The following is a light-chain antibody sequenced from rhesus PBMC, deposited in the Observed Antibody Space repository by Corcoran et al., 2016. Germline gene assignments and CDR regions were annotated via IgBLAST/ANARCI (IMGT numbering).Light chain of an antibody. CDR2: AAS. J-gene: IGKJ2*01. Sequence: DIQMTQSPSSLSASVGDRVTITCRASQGISDYLSWYQQKPGKAPKRLSYAASSLESGVPSRFSGSGSGTEFQLTISSLQPEDFAAYYCLQGYSTPYRFGQGTKVEIK. V-gene: IGKV1-36*02. CDR3: LQGYSTPYR. CDR1: QGISDY.